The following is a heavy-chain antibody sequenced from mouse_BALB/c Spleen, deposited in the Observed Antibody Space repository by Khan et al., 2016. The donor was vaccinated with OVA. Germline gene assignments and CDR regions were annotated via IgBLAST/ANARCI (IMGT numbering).Heavy chain of an antibody. CDR2: INPHIGET. V-gene: IGHV1-20*02. D-gene: IGHD1-3*01. CDR1: GYSFTGYF. J-gene: IGHJ2*01. CDR3: ARKSGSDFDY. Sequence: VQLKESGPELVKPGASVKISCKASGYSFTGYFMNWVMQSHGKSLEWIGRINPHIGETFYNQKFKGKATLTVDESSSTVYMELRSLASEASAIDYCARKSGSDFDYWGQGTTLTVSS.